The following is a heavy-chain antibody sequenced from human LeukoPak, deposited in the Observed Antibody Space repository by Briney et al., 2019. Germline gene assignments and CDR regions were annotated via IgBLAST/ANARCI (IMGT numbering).Heavy chain of an antibody. J-gene: IGHJ6*03. V-gene: IGHV4-59*01. CDR3: ARIGNNYDILTGYMDV. D-gene: IGHD3-9*01. Sequence: SRVTISVDTSKNQFSLKLSSVTAADTAVYYCARIGNNYDILTGYMDVWGKGTTVTISS.